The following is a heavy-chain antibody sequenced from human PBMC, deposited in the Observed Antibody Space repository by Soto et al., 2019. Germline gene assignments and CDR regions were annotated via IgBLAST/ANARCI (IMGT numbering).Heavy chain of an antibody. D-gene: IGHD4-17*01. CDR2: IYYSGST. V-gene: IGHV4-30-4*01. CDR3: ARHRAYGDYGYYYGMDV. CDR1: GGSISSGAYY. Sequence: RSLTCIVSGGSISSGAYYWSWIRQPPGKGLEWIGYIYYSGSTYYNPSLMSRVTISVDTSKNQFSLNLRSVTAADTAVYYCARHRAYGDYGYYYGMDVWGQGTTVTVYS. J-gene: IGHJ6*02.